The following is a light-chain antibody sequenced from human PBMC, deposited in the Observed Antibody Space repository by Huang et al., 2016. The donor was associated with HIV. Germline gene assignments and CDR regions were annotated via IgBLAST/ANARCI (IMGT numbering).Light chain of an antibody. CDR1: QNVRNN. CDR3: QQYDKLPPGLT. V-gene: IGKV3D-15*01. Sequence: EIKMTQSPATLSVSPGGRVTLSCRASQNVRNNLAWYQQKTGQAPRLLIYDTSTRASGIPARFSCSGSGTEFTLTISGLQSEDFAIYYCQQYDKLPPGLTFGGGTKVEI. J-gene: IGKJ4*01. CDR2: DTS.